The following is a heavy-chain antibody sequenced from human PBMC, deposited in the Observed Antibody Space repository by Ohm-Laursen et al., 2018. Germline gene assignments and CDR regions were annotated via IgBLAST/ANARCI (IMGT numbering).Heavy chain of an antibody. CDR2: IYSGGST. Sequence: SLRLSCSAPGFTVSSNYMSWVRQAPGKGLEWVSVIYSGGSTYYADSVKGRFTISRDNSKNTLYLQMNSLRAEDTAVYYCARDSSSVYGSLDYWGQGTLVTVSS. D-gene: IGHD1-26*01. V-gene: IGHV3-53*01. CDR3: ARDSSSVYGSLDY. J-gene: IGHJ4*02. CDR1: GFTVSSNY.